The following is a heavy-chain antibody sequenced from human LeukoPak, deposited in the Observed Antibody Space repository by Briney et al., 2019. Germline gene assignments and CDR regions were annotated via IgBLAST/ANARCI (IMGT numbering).Heavy chain of an antibody. CDR2: ISHSGST. CDR3: ARRLTFRGFGELFGWFDP. CDR1: GGSFSGYY. V-gene: IGHV4-34*01. D-gene: IGHD3-10*01. Sequence: SETLSLTCAVYGGSFSGYYWSWIRQPPGEGLEWIGEISHSGSTNYNPSLKSRVTISVDTSKNQFSLKLSPVTAADTAVYYCARRLTFRGFGELFGWFDPWGQGTLVTVSS. J-gene: IGHJ5*02.